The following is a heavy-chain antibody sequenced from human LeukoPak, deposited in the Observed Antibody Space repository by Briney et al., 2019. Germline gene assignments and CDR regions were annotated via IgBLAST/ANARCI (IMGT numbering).Heavy chain of an antibody. J-gene: IGHJ4*02. CDR2: IKQDGSEK. CDR3: AREGYSYLVYYFDY. Sequence: PGGSLRLSCAASGFILRNYWMIWVRQAPGKGLEWVANIKQDGSEKYYVDSVKGRFTISRDNAKNSLFLQMNSLRAEDTAVYYCAREGYSYLVYYFDYWGQGTLVTVSS. CDR1: GFILRNYW. V-gene: IGHV3-7*01. D-gene: IGHD5-18*01.